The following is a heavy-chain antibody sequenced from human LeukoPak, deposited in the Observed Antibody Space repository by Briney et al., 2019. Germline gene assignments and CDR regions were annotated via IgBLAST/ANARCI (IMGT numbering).Heavy chain of an antibody. Sequence: GGSLRLSCAASGITFSTYAMNWVRQAPGKGLEWVSVISGSAASTSYADSVKGRFTISRDNSRNTLYLQMNNLRAEDTAVYYCAKGATILPFDYWGQGTLVTVSS. V-gene: IGHV3-23*01. CDR2: ISGSAAST. D-gene: IGHD5-12*01. CDR1: GITFSTYA. CDR3: AKGATILPFDY. J-gene: IGHJ4*02.